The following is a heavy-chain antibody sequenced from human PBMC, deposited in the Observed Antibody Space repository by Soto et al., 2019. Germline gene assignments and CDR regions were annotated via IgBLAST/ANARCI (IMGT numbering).Heavy chain of an antibody. CDR1: GGSISSGDYY. J-gene: IGHJ4*02. V-gene: IGHV4-30-4*01. Sequence: SETLSLPGPVSGGSISSGDYYWSWIRQPPGKGLEWIAYIHYSGSTYYNPSLKSRVTISVDTSKNQFSLKLSSVTAADTAVYYCARSRYSGSYFFDYWGQGILVTVSS. D-gene: IGHD1-26*01. CDR2: IHYSGST. CDR3: ARSRYSGSYFFDY.